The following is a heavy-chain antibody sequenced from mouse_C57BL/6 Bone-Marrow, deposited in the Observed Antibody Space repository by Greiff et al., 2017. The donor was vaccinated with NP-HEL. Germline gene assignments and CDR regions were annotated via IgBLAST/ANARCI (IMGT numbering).Heavy chain of an antibody. Sequence: DVMLVESGEGLVKPGGSLKLSCAASGFTFSSYAMSWVRQTPEKRLEWVAYISSGGDYIYYADTVKGRFTLSRDNARNTLYLQMSSLKTEDTGKYYCPREGHDGDGGGFFGDWGQGTLVTVSA. V-gene: IGHV5-9-1*02. D-gene: IGHD2-13*01. CDR3: PREGHDGDGGGFFGD. CDR2: ISSGGDYI. J-gene: IGHJ3*02. CDR1: GFTFSSYA.